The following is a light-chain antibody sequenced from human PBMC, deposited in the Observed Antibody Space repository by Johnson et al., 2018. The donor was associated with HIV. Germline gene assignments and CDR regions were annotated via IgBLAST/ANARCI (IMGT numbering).Light chain of an antibody. CDR1: SSNIGNNY. J-gene: IGLJ1*01. V-gene: IGLV1-51*01. CDR3: GTWDSSLSAGV. Sequence: QSVLTQPPSVSAAPGQKVTISCSGSSSNIGNNYVYWYQQLPGTAPKLLIYDNNKRPSGIPDRFSGSKSGTSATLGITGIQTGDEADYYCGTWDSSLSAGVFGTGTKVTVL. CDR2: DNN.